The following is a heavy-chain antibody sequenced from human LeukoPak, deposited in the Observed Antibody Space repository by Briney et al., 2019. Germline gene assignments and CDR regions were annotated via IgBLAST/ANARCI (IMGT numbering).Heavy chain of an antibody. D-gene: IGHD2-2*02. Sequence: GESLKISCKGSGYSFTSYWIGWVREMPGKGLEWMGIIYPGDSDTRYSPSFQGQVTISADKSISTAYLQWSSLTASDTAMYYCARALGYCSSTSCYTGFDPWGQGTLVTVSS. CDR1: GYSFTSYW. V-gene: IGHV5-51*01. CDR3: ARALGYCSSTSCYTGFDP. CDR2: IYPGDSDT. J-gene: IGHJ5*02.